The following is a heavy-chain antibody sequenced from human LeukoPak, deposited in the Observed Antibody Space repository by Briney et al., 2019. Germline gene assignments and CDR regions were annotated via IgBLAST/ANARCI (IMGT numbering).Heavy chain of an antibody. CDR1: GASISNYY. D-gene: IGHD5-18*01. V-gene: IGHV4-4*07. J-gene: IGHJ4*02. Sequence: PSETLSLTCTVSGASISNYYWIWIRQPAGKGLEWIGLIYTSVKTNYNPSLKSRVTMSVDTSKNQFSLKLSSVTAADTAVYYCARVRGITSMAYFDYWGQGTLVTVSS. CDR2: IYTSVKT. CDR3: ARVRGITSMAYFDY.